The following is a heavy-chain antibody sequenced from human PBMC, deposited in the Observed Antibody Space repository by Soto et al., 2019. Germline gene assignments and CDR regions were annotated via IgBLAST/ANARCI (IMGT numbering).Heavy chain of an antibody. D-gene: IGHD3-9*01. CDR1: GFSFSNYW. V-gene: IGHV3-7*01. Sequence: EVQLVESGGGLVQPGGSLRLSCAASGFSFSNYWLTWVRQAPGKGLEWVANIKQDGSERYYVDSVKGRFTISRDNAKTSLYLQMNSLRAEDTAMYYCARGQIPRYYATAGDVWGQGTMVTVSS. CDR2: IKQDGSER. J-gene: IGHJ3*01. CDR3: ARGQIPRYYATAGDV.